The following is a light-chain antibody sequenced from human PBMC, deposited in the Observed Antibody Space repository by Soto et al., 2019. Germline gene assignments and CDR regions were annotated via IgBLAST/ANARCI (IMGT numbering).Light chain of an antibody. J-gene: IGKJ4*01. Sequence: EIVLTQSPATLSLSPGERATLSCRASQSVNVYLAWYQQKRGQAPRLLMYDASNRAAGIPARFSGSGSGTDFTLHISSLEPEDFALYYCQQRSSWPLTFGGGTKVEIK. CDR2: DAS. CDR3: QQRSSWPLT. CDR1: QSVNVY. V-gene: IGKV3-11*01.